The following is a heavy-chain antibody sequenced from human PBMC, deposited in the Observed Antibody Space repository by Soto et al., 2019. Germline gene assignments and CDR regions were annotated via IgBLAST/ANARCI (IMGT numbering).Heavy chain of an antibody. J-gene: IGHJ6*03. CDR2: IYYSGST. CDR3: ARHLVGSISPLYYMDV. D-gene: IGHD3-9*01. V-gene: IGHV4-31*03. Sequence: SATLSLTCTVSGGSIRSGGYYWSWIRQHPRKGLEWIGYIYYSGSTYYNPSLKSRVTISVDTSKNQFSLRLSSVTAADTAVYYCARHLVGSISPLYYMDVWDKGTTVTVSS. CDR1: GGSIRSGGYY.